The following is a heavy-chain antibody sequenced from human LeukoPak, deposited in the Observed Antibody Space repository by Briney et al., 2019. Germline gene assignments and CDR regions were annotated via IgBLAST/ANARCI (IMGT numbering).Heavy chain of an antibody. V-gene: IGHV3-23*01. Sequence: PGGSLRLSCAASGFTFSSYGIHWVRQAPGKGLEWVSAISGSGDGTYYADSVKGRFTVSRDNSKNTLYLQMNNLRAEDSAVYYCAKGVGGYCSSTDCRAYDNWGQGTLVTVSS. CDR3: AKGVGGYCSSTDCRAYDN. CDR1: GFTFSSYG. D-gene: IGHD2-2*01. J-gene: IGHJ4*02. CDR2: ISGSGDGT.